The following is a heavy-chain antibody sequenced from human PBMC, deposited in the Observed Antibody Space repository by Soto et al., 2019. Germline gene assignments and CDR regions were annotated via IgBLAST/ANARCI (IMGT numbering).Heavy chain of an antibody. V-gene: IGHV3-43*01. CDR3: AKDFSLADSSSAPEY. CDR2: ISWDGGST. J-gene: IGHJ4*02. D-gene: IGHD6-6*01. CDR1: GFNFVDYT. Sequence: GGSLRLSSTASGFNFVDYTMHWVRQAPGKGLEWVSLISWDGGSTYYADSVKGRFTISRDNSKNSLYLQMNSLRTEDTALYYCAKDFSLADSSSAPEYWGQGTLVTVSS.